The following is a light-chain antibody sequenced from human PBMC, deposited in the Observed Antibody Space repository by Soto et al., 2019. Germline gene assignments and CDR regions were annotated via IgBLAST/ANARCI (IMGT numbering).Light chain of an antibody. V-gene: IGLV2-23*01. J-gene: IGLJ2*01. CDR2: EDI. CDR1: SSDVGSYNL. CDR3: CSYAGSDTLI. Sequence: QSVLTQPASVSGSPGQSITISCTGTSSDVGSYNLVSWYQQHPGEAPKLMIYEDIKRPSGVSNRFSGSKSGSTASLTISGLQAEDEADYYCCSYAGSDTLIFGGGTKLTVL.